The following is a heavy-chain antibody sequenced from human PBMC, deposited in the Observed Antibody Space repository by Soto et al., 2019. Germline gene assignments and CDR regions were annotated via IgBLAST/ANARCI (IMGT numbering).Heavy chain of an antibody. CDR2: IIPILGIA. D-gene: IGHD4-4*01. CDR3: ASMTTVTTYWFEP. V-gene: IGHV1-69*02. J-gene: IGHJ5*02. CDR1: GGTFSSYT. Sequence: QVQLVQSGAEVKKPGSSVKVSCKASGGTFSSYTISWVRQAPGQGLEWMGRIIPILGIANYAQKFQGRVTITADKSTSTAYMELSSLRSEDTAVYYCASMTTVTTYWFEPWGQGNLVTVSS.